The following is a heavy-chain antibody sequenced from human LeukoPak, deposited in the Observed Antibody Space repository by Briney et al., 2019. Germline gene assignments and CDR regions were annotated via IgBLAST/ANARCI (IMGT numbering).Heavy chain of an antibody. D-gene: IGHD5-18*01. Sequence: GGSLRLSCAASGFTLSSYGMHWVRQAPGKGLEWVAVISYDGSNKYYADSVKGRFTISRDNSKNTLYLQMNSLRAEDTAVYYCAKEGYSYGPRNFDYWGQGTLVTVSS. CDR1: GFTLSSYG. CDR2: ISYDGSNK. V-gene: IGHV3-30*18. CDR3: AKEGYSYGPRNFDY. J-gene: IGHJ4*02.